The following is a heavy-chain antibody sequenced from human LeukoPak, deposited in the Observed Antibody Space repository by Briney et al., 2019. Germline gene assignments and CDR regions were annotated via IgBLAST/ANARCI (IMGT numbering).Heavy chain of an antibody. D-gene: IGHD1-26*01. CDR3: ARESSGSYGQFDI. V-gene: IGHV4-31*03. J-gene: IGHJ3*02. Sequence: PSETLSLTCTVSGGSISSGAYYWSWIRQHPGKGLEWIGYIYYSGSTYYNPSLKSRVTVSMDTSKNQSSLKLTSVTAADTAVYYCARESSGSYGQFDIWGQGTMVAVS. CDR2: IYYSGST. CDR1: GGSISSGAYY.